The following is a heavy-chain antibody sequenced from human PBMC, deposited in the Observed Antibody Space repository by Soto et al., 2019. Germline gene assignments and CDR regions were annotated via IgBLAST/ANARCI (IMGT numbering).Heavy chain of an antibody. Sequence: PGGSLRLSCAASGFTVSSNYISWVRQAPGKGLEWVSVIYSDGSTYYADSVKGRFTISRDNSKNTVYLQMNSLRAEDTAVYYCAREPTTTGTSRLYYYGMDVWGQGTTVTVSS. CDR2: IYSDGST. J-gene: IGHJ6*02. CDR1: GFTVSSNY. CDR3: AREPTTTGTSRLYYYGMDV. V-gene: IGHV3-53*01. D-gene: IGHD1-1*01.